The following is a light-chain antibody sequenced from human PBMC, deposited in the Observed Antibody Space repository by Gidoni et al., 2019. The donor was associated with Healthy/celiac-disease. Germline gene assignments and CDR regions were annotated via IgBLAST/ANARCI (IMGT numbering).Light chain of an antibody. Sequence: VMTPSSHSMAVSLGERVTINCKSSQSVLYSSNNKNYLAWYQQKPGQPPKLLIYWASTRESGVPDRFSGSGSGTDFTLTISSLQAEDVAVYYCQQYYSTPYTFGQGTKLEIK. CDR1: QSVLYSSNNKNY. J-gene: IGKJ2*01. CDR3: QQYYSTPYT. V-gene: IGKV4-1*01. CDR2: WAS.